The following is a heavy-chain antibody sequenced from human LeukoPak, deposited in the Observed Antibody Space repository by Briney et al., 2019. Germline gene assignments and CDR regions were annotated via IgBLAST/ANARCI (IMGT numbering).Heavy chain of an antibody. V-gene: IGHV1-2*02. J-gene: IGHJ4*02. CDR2: INPNSGGT. CDR3: ARDGRFLEWLLYGYYFDY. Sequence: ASVKVSCKASGYTFTGYYMHWVQQAPGQGLEWMGWINPNSGGTNYAQKFQGRVTMTRDTSISTAYMELSRLRSDDTAVYYCARDGRFLEWLLYGYYFDYWGQGTLVTVSS. CDR1: GYTFTGYY. D-gene: IGHD3-3*01.